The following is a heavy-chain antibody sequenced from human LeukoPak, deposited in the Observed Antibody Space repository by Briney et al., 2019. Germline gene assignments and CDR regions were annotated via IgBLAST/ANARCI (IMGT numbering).Heavy chain of an antibody. D-gene: IGHD2-21*02. V-gene: IGHV6-1*01. CDR1: GDSVSSNSAA. CDR2: TYYRSKWYN. CDR3: ARSGRFYVVTAIYY. J-gene: IGHJ4*02. Sequence: SQTLSITCAISGDSVSSNSAAWNWIRQSPSRGLEWLGRTYYRSKWYNDYAVSVKSRITINPGTSKNQFSLKLSSVTAADTAVYYCARSGRFYVVTAIYYWGQGTLVTVSS.